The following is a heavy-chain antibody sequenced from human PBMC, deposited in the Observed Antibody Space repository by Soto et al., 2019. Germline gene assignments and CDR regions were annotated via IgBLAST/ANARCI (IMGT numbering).Heavy chain of an antibody. CDR2: IIPIFGTA. CDR3: ARGITGTVTYYYGLDV. Sequence: VQLVQSGAVVKKPGSSMKVSCKASGGTFSSYAISWVRQAPGQGLEWMGGIIPIFGTADYAQKFHGRVTITADESTSTAYMELSSLRSEDTAVYYCARGITGTVTYYYGLDVWGQGTTVTVSS. CDR1: GGTFSSYA. J-gene: IGHJ6*02. V-gene: IGHV1-69*12. D-gene: IGHD1-20*01.